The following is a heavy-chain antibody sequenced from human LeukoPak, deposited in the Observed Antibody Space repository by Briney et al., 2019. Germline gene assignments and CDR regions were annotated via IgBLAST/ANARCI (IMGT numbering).Heavy chain of an antibody. CDR1: GFTFSDYY. J-gene: IGHJ3*02. Sequence: GGSLRLSCAASGFTFSDYYMSWIRQAPGKGLEWVSFIYSDGSTYYADSVKGRFTISRDNSKNTLYLQMNSLRAEDTAVYYCAREWRGSVDAFDIWGQGTMVTVSS. D-gene: IGHD3-10*01. CDR2: IYSDGST. CDR3: AREWRGSVDAFDI. V-gene: IGHV3-53*01.